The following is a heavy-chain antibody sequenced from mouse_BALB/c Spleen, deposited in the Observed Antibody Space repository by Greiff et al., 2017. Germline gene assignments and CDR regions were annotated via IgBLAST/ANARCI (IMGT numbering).Heavy chain of an antibody. CDR2: INPYNGAT. D-gene: IGHD2-4*01. Sequence: VQLQQSGPELVKPGASVKISCKASGYSFTGYYMHWVKQSHVKSLEWIGRINPYNGATSYNQNFKDKASLTVDKSSSTAYMELHSLTSEDSAVYYCARSDDSSFAYWGQGTLVTVSA. J-gene: IGHJ3*01. CDR1: GYSFTGYY. V-gene: IGHV1-31*01. CDR3: ARSDDSSFAY.